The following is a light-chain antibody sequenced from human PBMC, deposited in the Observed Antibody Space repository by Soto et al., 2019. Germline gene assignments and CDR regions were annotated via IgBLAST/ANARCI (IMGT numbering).Light chain of an antibody. CDR1: QSVSSY. V-gene: IGKV3-11*01. CDR2: DAS. Sequence: EIVLTQSPATLSLSPGERATLSCRASQSVSSYLAWYQQKPGQAPRLLIYDASNRATGVPARFSGSGSGTAFTLTISSLAPEGFAVYYCQQRSNWPLTFGGGTKVEIK. CDR3: QQRSNWPLT. J-gene: IGKJ4*01.